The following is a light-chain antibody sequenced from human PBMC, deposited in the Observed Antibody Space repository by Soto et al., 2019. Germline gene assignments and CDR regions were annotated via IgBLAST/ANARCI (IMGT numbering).Light chain of an antibody. J-gene: IGKJ1*01. Sequence: DIQMTQSPSSLSASVGDRVTITCRASQGISNFLAGYQQKPGKVPKLLIYAASSLQSGVPSRFSGSGSGTDFTLTISTLQAEDVATYYCQEYNGAPWTFGQGTKVEIK. CDR3: QEYNGAPWT. CDR2: AAS. CDR1: QGISNF. V-gene: IGKV1-27*01.